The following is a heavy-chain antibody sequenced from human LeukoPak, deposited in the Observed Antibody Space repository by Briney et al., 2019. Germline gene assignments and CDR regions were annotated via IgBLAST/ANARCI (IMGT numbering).Heavy chain of an antibody. Sequence: PSETLSLTCTVSGGSISSYYWSLIRQPPGKGLEWIGYIYYSGSTNYNPSLKSRVTISVDTSKNQFPLKLSSVTAADTAVYYCARVGSGSGYFDYWGQGTLVTVSS. CDR2: IYYSGST. CDR1: GGSISSYY. CDR3: ARVGSGSGYFDY. J-gene: IGHJ4*02. D-gene: IGHD6-19*01. V-gene: IGHV4-59*01.